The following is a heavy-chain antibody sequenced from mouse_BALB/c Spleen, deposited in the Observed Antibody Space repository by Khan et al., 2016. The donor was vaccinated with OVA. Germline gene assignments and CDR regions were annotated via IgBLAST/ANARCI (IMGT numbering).Heavy chain of an antibody. D-gene: IGHD1-1*01. CDR3: ARLAYYYDSEGFAY. CDR1: GFTFSTYG. Sequence: EVELVESGGDLVEPGGSLKLSCAASGFTFSTYGMSWVRQTPDKRLEWVATISTGGHYTYYPDSVRGRFTIFRDNAKNTRYLKMTSLKSEETAMFYGARLAYYYDSEGFAYWGQGTLVTVSA. J-gene: IGHJ3*01. CDR2: ISTGGHYT. V-gene: IGHV5-6*01.